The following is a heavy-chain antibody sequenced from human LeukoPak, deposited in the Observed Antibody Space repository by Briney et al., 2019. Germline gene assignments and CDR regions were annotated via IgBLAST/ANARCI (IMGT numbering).Heavy chain of an antibody. CDR2: IYYSGNT. Sequence: SETLSLTCAVSGGSISTSNSYWGWIRRPPGKGLEWVGSIYYSGNTYYNPSLKSRVTISVDTSKNQFSLKLSSVTAADTAVYYCARGGDLAVDYWGQGTLVTVSS. CDR3: ARGGDLAVDY. V-gene: IGHV4-39*01. CDR1: GGSISTSNSY. D-gene: IGHD2-21*01. J-gene: IGHJ4*02.